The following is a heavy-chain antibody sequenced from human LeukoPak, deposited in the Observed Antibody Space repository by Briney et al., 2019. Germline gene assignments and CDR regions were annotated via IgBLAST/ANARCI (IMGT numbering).Heavy chain of an antibody. CDR3: ARHVAFGSWTHFDY. Sequence: GESLKISCKGSGYSFTSYWIGWVRQMPGKGLEWMGIIYPGDSDIRYSPSFQGQVTISADKSISTAYLQWSSLKVSDTAIYYCARHVAFGSWTHFDYWGQGTLVTVSS. CDR1: GYSFTSYW. J-gene: IGHJ4*02. D-gene: IGHD3-16*01. CDR2: IYPGDSDI. V-gene: IGHV5-51*01.